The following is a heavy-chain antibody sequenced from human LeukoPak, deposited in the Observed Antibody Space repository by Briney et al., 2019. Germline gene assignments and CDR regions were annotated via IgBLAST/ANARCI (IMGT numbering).Heavy chain of an antibody. CDR1: GFTFSNYW. D-gene: IGHD6-13*01. J-gene: IGHJ4*02. CDR3: ARGAEVAAADLDY. V-gene: IGHV3-33*08. CDR2: IWYDGSNK. Sequence: GGSLRLSCAASGFTFSNYWMSWVRQAPGKGLEWVAVIWYDGSNKYYADSVKGRFTISRDNSKNTLYLQMNSLRAEDTAVYYCARGAEVAAADLDYWGQGTLVTVSS.